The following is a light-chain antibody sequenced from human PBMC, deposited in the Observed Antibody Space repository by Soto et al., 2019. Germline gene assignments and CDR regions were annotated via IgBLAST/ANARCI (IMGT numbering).Light chain of an antibody. V-gene: IGKV3-11*01. CDR1: QTVRSY. Sequence: ETVLTQSPATLSLSPGERVTLSCRASQTVRSYLAWYQQKPGQAPRLLIHDSSNRATGIPARFSGSGSGTDFTLTINSLQPEDSAVYYCQQRSSWPVTFGGGTKVDIK. CDR2: DSS. CDR3: QQRSSWPVT. J-gene: IGKJ4*01.